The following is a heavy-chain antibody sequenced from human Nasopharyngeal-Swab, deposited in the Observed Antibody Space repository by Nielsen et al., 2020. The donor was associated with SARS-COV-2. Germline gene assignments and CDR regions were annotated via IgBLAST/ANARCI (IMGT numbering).Heavy chain of an antibody. Sequence: GESLKISCAASGFTVSGNYMSWVRQAPGKGLEWVSVIYSGGSTYYADSVKGRFTISRDNSKNTLYLQMNSLRAEDTAVYYCAREGGDSSSWYRNWYFDLWGRGTLVTVSS. CDR2: IYSGGST. J-gene: IGHJ2*01. V-gene: IGHV3-53*01. CDR1: GFTVSGNY. D-gene: IGHD6-13*01. CDR3: AREGGDSSSWYRNWYFDL.